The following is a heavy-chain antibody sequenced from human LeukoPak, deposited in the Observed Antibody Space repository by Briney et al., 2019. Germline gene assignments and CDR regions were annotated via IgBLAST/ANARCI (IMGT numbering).Heavy chain of an antibody. V-gene: IGHV1-2*02. CDR1: GYTFTNYY. CDR3: AIIPAAGNNYMDV. D-gene: IGHD6-13*01. Sequence: ASVKVSCKASGYTFTNYYIHWVRQAPGQGLEWMGWINRNSGGTNYAQKFQGRVTMTRDTSISTAYMELSRLRSDDTAVYYCAIIPAAGNNYMDVWGKGTTVTISS. CDR2: INRNSGGT. J-gene: IGHJ6*03.